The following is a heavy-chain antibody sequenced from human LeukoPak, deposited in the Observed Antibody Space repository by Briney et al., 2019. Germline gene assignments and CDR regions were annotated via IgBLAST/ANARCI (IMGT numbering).Heavy chain of an antibody. J-gene: IGHJ4*02. CDR3: ARTGTTVAPPFDY. V-gene: IGHV3-21*01. Sequence: PGGSLRLSCAASGFTFSNYNMHWVRQAPGKGLEWVSSISSSSSYIYYADSVKGRFTISRDNAKNSLYLQMTSLRAEDTAVYYCARTGTTVAPPFDYWGQGTLVTVSS. CDR1: GFTFSNYN. CDR2: ISSSSSYI. D-gene: IGHD4-23*01.